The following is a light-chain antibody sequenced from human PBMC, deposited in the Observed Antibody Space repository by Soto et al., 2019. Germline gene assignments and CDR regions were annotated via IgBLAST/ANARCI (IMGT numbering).Light chain of an antibody. Sequence: EIVLTQSPATLSLSPGERATLSCRASQSVSNFLAWYQQKPGQGPRLLIYDASHRATGIPARFSGSGSGTDFTLTISCLEPEDFAVYYCQQRSDWRFIFGPGTKVDIK. CDR3: QQRSDWRFI. V-gene: IGKV3-11*01. CDR2: DAS. J-gene: IGKJ3*01. CDR1: QSVSNF.